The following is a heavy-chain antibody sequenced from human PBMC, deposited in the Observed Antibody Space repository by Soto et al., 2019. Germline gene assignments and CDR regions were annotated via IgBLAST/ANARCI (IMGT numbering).Heavy chain of an antibody. CDR2: IYYSGST. V-gene: IGHV4-31*02. CDR3: AKDRYNRYACFDY. D-gene: IGHD1-20*01. CDR1: GGSISSVFYY. J-gene: IGHJ4*02. Sequence: PSDTLXLTWTVSGGSISSVFYYWSWIRQHPGKGLEWIGYIYYSGSTYYNPSLKSRVTISVDTSKNQFSLKLSSVTAADTAVYYCAKDRYNRYACFDYWGQGTLVTVSS.